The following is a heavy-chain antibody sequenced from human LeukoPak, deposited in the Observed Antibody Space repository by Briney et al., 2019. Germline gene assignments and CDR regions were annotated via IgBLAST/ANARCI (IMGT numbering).Heavy chain of an antibody. J-gene: IGHJ4*02. CDR1: GFTVSSNY. CDR2: IYGGGNI. D-gene: IGHD5-24*01. Sequence: PGGSLRLSCAASGFTVSSNYMNWVRQAPGKGLEWVLVIYGGGNIYYADSVKGRFTISRDNSKNTLYLQMNSLRAEDTAVYYCARGAGYNYPYYFDYWGQGTLGTVSS. V-gene: IGHV3-53*01. CDR3: ARGAGYNYPYYFDY.